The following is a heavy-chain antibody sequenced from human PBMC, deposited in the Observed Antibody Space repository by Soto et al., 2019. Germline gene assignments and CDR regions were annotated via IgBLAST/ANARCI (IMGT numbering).Heavy chain of an antibody. V-gene: IGHV3-21*06. J-gene: IGHJ6*02. D-gene: IGHD1-26*01. CDR1: GFTFSSYS. CDR3: SRGGGMDECGSHYFSYGMDV. Sequence: PGGSLRLSCAASGFTFSSYSMNWVRQAPGKGLEWVSTIGSSTSNTYYADSVKGRFTISRDNAKNSLYLQMDSLRAEDTAVYYCSRGGGMDECGSHYFSYGMDVWGQGTRVTVSS. CDR2: IGSSTSNT.